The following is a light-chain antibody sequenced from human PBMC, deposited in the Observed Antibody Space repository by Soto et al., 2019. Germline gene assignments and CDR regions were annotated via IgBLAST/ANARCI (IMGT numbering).Light chain of an antibody. J-gene: IGKJ2*01. CDR2: GAS. CDR1: QSVSSN. V-gene: IGKV3-15*01. CDR3: QQYNNWPPYT. Sequence: EIVMTQSPATLSVSPGERATLSCRASQSVSSNLAWYQHKPGQAPRLLIYGASTRATGIPARFSGSGSGTEFTLTISSLQSEDSAVYYCQQYNNWPPYTFGQGTKVDIK.